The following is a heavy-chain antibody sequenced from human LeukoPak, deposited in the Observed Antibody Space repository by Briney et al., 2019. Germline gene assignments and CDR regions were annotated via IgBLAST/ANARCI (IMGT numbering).Heavy chain of an antibody. Sequence: PSEALSLTCGVSGGSVSSTNWWTWIRQPPGKGLEWIGEVHLDGRTNFNPSLKSRLTMSVDLSENHVSLKLTSVTAADTAVYYCAREGGFYRPLDYSGQGTLVTVSS. V-gene: IGHV4-4*02. J-gene: IGHJ4*02. CDR3: AREGGFYRPLDY. CDR2: VHLDGRT. CDR1: GGSVSSTNW. D-gene: IGHD6-25*01.